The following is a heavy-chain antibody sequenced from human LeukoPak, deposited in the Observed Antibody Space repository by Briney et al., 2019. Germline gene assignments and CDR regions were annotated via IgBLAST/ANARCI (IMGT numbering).Heavy chain of an antibody. CDR1: GFTFSSYG. Sequence: GGSLRLSCAASGFTFSSYGMHWVRQAPGKGLEWVSSISSSGSDIYYADSVKGRFIVSRDNTKNSLFLQMNTLRVEDTAVYYCARDPYSSTWSYGMDVWGQGTTVTVSS. J-gene: IGHJ6*02. CDR2: ISSSGSDI. CDR3: ARDPYSSTWSYGMDV. V-gene: IGHV3-21*04. D-gene: IGHD6-6*01.